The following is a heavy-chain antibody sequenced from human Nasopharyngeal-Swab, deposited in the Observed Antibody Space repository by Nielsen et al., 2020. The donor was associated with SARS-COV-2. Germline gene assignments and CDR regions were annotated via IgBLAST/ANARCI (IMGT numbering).Heavy chain of an antibody. D-gene: IGHD6-19*01. CDR3: ARDLGYSSGWSGGGDGFDI. J-gene: IGHJ3*02. Sequence: WIRQPPGKGLEWVSSISSSSSYIYYADSVKGRFTISRDNAKNSLYLQMNSLRAEDTAVYYCARDLGYSSGWSGGGDGFDIWGQGTMVTVS. V-gene: IGHV3-21*01. CDR2: ISSSSSYI.